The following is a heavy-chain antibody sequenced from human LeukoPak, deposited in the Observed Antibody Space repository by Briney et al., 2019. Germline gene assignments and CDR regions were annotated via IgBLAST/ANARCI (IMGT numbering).Heavy chain of an antibody. Sequence: GGSLRLSCAASGFTLSSYGMHWVRQAPGKGLQWVALIWYDGSNKYYAVSVEGRFTISRDNSKNTLYLHMDSLRAEDTAVYYCAKDFYYDSSNYDWGQGTLVTVSS. CDR3: AKDFYYDSSNYD. J-gene: IGHJ4*02. V-gene: IGHV3-33*06. D-gene: IGHD3-22*01. CDR1: GFTLSSYG. CDR2: IWYDGSNK.